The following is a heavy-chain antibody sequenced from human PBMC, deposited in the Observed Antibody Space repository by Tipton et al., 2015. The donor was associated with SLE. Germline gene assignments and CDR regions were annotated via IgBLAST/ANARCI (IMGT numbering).Heavy chain of an antibody. J-gene: IGHJ5*02. V-gene: IGHV4-39*07. CDR2: IYYTERT. CDR1: GDSISSSGSIGGSAYF. CDR3: AGSISWSPNWFDP. Sequence: TLSLTCTVSGDSISSSGSIGGSAYFWAWVRQTPGKGLEWIGSIYYTERTYYNPSLKSRVTISIDTSKNQFSLSLSSVTAADTAVYYCAGSISWSPNWFDPWGLGTLVTVSS. D-gene: IGHD2-2*01.